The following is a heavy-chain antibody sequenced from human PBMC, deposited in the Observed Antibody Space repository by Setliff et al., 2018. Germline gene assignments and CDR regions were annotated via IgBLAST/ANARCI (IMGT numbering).Heavy chain of an antibody. CDR1: GFTFSTYS. CDR3: AKDRKNYYDTSGYPDAFDI. CDR2: ITGNGNSL. Sequence: SCAASGFTFSTYSMSWVRQAPGKGPEWVSTITGNGNSLYYADSVKGRFIVSRDNSKNTMYLQLRSLRADDTAIYYCAKDRKNYYDTSGYPDAFDIWGQGTTVTVSS. D-gene: IGHD3-22*01. V-gene: IGHV3-23*01. J-gene: IGHJ3*02.